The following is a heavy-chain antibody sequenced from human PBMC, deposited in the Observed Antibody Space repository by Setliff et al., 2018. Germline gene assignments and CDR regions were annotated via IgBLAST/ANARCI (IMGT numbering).Heavy chain of an antibody. CDR3: ARGRHPPWSGYPYYYMDV. CDR1: GYTFTKYG. CDR2: IIPIFGTA. J-gene: IGHJ6*03. D-gene: IGHD3-3*01. Sequence: SVKVSCKAFGYTFTKYGIGWVRQAPGQGLEWMGRIIPIFGTANYAQKFQGRVTITADKSTSTAYMELSSLRSEDTAVYYCARGRHPPWSGYPYYYMDVRGKGTTVTVSS. V-gene: IGHV1-69*06.